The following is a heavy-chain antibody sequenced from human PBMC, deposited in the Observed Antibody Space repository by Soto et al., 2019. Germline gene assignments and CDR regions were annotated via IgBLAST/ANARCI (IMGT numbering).Heavy chain of an antibody. J-gene: IGHJ5*02. D-gene: IGHD6-6*01. Sequence: SETLSLTCAVSGGSIISASYSWNWIRQSPGRGLEWIGHIYSSGSTYYNPSLKSRVSISVDTSNNQFSPKLTSVTAADTAVYFCAREDAARIERRFDAWGQGILVTVSS. CDR1: GGSIISASYS. CDR3: AREDAARIERRFDA. CDR2: IYSSGST. V-gene: IGHV4-31*11.